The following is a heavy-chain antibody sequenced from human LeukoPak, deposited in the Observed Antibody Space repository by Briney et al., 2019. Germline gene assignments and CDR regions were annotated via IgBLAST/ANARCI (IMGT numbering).Heavy chain of an antibody. CDR1: GFTFSSYS. CDR2: ISSSSSYI. V-gene: IGHV3-21*01. Sequence: GGSLRLSCVASGFTFSSYSVNWVRQAPGKGLEWVSCISSSSSYIYYADSVKGRFTISRDNAKNSLYLQMNSPRAEDTAVYYCARVDTAMVIPYYFDYWGQGTLVTVSS. D-gene: IGHD5-18*01. J-gene: IGHJ4*02. CDR3: ARVDTAMVIPYYFDY.